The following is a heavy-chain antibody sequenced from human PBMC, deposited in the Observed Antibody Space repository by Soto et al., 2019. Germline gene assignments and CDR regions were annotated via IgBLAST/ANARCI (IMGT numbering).Heavy chain of an antibody. D-gene: IGHD6-19*01. CDR1: GFTFSNFA. Sequence: EVQVLESGGGSVQPGGSLRLSCAASGFTFSNFAMSWVRHAPGKGLEWVSEITGSTGTTYYADSVKGRFIISRDNSKNTFHMQMNSLRAEDTAVYYCAKDTGSAPYYMDGWGKGTTVTVSS. CDR2: ITGSTGTT. CDR3: AKDTGSAPYYMDG. J-gene: IGHJ6*03. V-gene: IGHV3-23*01.